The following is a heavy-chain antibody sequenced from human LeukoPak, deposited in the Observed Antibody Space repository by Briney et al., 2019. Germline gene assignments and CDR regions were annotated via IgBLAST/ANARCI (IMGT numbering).Heavy chain of an antibody. CDR2: IIPLFGTA. CDR1: GGTFTSYA. J-gene: IGHJ5*02. CDR3: ARGRLRTTGTGWFDP. Sequence: SSVRVSCKPSGGTFTSYAMSGVRQAPGQGLEWMGGIIPLFGTANYARKFQGRVTITADESTSTAYMELSSLRSEDTAVYYCARGRLRTTGTGWFDPWGQGTLVTVSS. D-gene: IGHD1-14*01. V-gene: IGHV1-69*13.